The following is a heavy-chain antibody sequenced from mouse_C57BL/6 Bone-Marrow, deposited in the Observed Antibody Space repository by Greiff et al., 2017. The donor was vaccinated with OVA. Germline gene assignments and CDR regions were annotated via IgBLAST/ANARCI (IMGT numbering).Heavy chain of an antibody. CDR1: GYTFTDYY. D-gene: IGHD1-1*01. CDR2: INPYNGGT. CDR3: AGYSYGHY. Sequence: EVKLQESGPVLVKPGASVKMSCKASGYTFTDYYMNWVKQSHGKSLEWIGVINPYNGGTSYNQKFKGKATLTVDKSSSTAYMELSSLTSEDSAVYYCAGYSYGHYWGQGTTLTVSS. V-gene: IGHV1-19*01. J-gene: IGHJ2*01.